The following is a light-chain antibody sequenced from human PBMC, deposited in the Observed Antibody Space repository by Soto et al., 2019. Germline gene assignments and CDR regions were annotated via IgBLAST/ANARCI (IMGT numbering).Light chain of an antibody. CDR1: GSDVGGYNY. J-gene: IGLJ1*01. CDR2: DVS. CDR3: SSYTSSTTEV. Sequence: QSVLTQPASVSGSPGQSITISCTGTGSDVGGYNYVSWYQQHPGEAPKLIMYDVSSRPSGVSNRFSGSKSGNTASLTISGLQAEDEADYYFSSYTSSTTEVFGTGTKVTVL. V-gene: IGLV2-14*01.